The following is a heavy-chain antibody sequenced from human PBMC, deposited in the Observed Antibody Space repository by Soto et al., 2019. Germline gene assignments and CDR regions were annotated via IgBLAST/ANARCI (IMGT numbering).Heavy chain of an antibody. Sequence: PSETPSLTCAVYGGSFSGYSWSWIRQAPGRGLEWIGYVYYSGSTNYNPSLKSRVTISVDTSKNQFSLKLSSVTAADTAVYYCARMVVTTIQIYFDYWGQGTLVTVSS. CDR3: ARMVVTTIQIYFDY. D-gene: IGHD2-21*02. V-gene: IGHV4-59*01. CDR2: VYYSGST. CDR1: GGSFSGYS. J-gene: IGHJ4*02.